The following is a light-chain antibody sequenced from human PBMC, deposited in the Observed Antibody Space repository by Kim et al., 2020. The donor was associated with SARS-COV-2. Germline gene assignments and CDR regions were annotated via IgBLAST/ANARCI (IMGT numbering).Light chain of an antibody. CDR3: QKYDSAPWT. Sequence: DIQMTQYPSSLSASVGDRVTITCRASQVINNYLAWYQQKPGKAPTVLIYGASTLHSGVPSRFSGSGSGTDFTLTISSLQPEDVGTYYCQKYDSAPWTFGHGTKVDIK. CDR2: GAS. V-gene: IGKV1-27*01. CDR1: QVINNY. J-gene: IGKJ1*01.